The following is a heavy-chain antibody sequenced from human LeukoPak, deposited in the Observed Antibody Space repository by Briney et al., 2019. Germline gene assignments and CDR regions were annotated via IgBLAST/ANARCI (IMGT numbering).Heavy chain of an antibody. CDR1: GFSFSDHW. J-gene: IGHJ4*02. CDR3: ARDLGWLQSDY. Sequence: GGSLRLSCVASGFSFSDHWMNWFRQAPGRGLEWVATIKKDGSEQYYVDSMKGRLTISRDNAKNSVYLQIHNLRAEDTAVYYCARDLGWLQSDYWGQGTLVTVSS. CDR2: IKKDGSEQ. V-gene: IGHV3-7*01. D-gene: IGHD5-24*01.